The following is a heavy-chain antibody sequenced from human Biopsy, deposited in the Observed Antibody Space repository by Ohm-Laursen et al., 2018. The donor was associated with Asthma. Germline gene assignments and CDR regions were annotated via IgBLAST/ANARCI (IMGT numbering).Heavy chain of an antibody. Sequence: SLRLSCAASGFTFGAFWMSWGRQTPGKGLEWVATITGDGSQKFYVDSVTGRFAISRDNSKNSLHLQMNSLRAEDTAVYFCARFVQADEGVFWGRGTRVTVSS. CDR3: ARFVQADEGVF. D-gene: IGHD2-15*01. CDR1: GFTFGAFW. J-gene: IGHJ4*02. V-gene: IGHV3-7*01. CDR2: ITGDGSQK.